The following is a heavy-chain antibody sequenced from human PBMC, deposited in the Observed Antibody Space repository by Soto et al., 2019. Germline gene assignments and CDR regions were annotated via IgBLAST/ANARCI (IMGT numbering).Heavy chain of an antibody. Sequence: QVQLVQSGAEVKKPGSSVKVSCKASGGTFSSYAISWVRQAPGQGLEWMGGIIPIFGTANYAQKFQGRVTITADESTSTAYMELSSLRSEDTAVYYCVRGGGGNGKTHYYYYGMDVWGQGTTVTVSS. CDR1: GGTFSSYA. CDR3: VRGGGGNGKTHYYYYGMDV. D-gene: IGHD2-15*01. J-gene: IGHJ6*02. CDR2: IIPIFGTA. V-gene: IGHV1-69*01.